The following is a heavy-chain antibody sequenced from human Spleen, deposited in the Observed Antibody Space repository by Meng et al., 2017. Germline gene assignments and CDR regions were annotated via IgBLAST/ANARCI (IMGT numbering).Heavy chain of an antibody. CDR1: GYSFISYG. V-gene: IGHV1-18*01. CDR3: ATSSYYDFWSGYYD. J-gene: IGHJ4*02. CDR2: ISAKKGDS. Sequence: QVQLVQSGAEVKKPGASVTVCCKASGYSFISYGITWVRQAPGQGLEWMGWISAKKGDSKYAQKLQGRLTMTTDTSTSTASMELRSLRSDDTAVYYCATSSYYDFWSGYYDWGQGTLVTVSS. D-gene: IGHD3-3*01.